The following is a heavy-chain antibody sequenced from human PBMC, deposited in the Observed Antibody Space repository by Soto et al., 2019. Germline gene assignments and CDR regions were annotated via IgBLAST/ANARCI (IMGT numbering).Heavy chain of an antibody. CDR1: GYTFTNYG. D-gene: IGHD2-2*02. CDR2: ISAYTDNP. V-gene: IGHV1-18*01. J-gene: IGHJ5*02. Sequence: QVQLVQSGGEVKKPGASVKVSCKASGYTFTNYGVTWVRQAPGQGLEWMGWISAYTDNPNYAQKFQGRVTMTIDTSTTTAYMDLRSLTSDDTAVYYCARVIPGAAAWFGPWGQGTLVTVSS. CDR3: ARVIPGAAAWFGP.